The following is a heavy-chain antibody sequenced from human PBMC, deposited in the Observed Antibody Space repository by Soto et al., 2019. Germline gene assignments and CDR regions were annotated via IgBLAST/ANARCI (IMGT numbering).Heavy chain of an antibody. CDR3: ARAIGYGSGSYYNGAYYFDY. J-gene: IGHJ4*02. CDR1: GGSISSGGYY. CDR2: IYYSGST. D-gene: IGHD3-10*01. Sequence: SETLSLTCTVSGGSISSGGYYWSWIRQHPGKGLEWIGYIYYSGSTYYNPSLKSRVTISVDTSKNQFSLKLSSVTAADTAVYYCARAIGYGSGSYYNGAYYFDYWGQGTLVTVS. V-gene: IGHV4-31*03.